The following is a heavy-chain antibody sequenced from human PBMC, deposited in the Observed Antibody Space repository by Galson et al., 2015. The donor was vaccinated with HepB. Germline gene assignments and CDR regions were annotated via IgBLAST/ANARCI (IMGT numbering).Heavy chain of an antibody. Sequence: SLRLSCAASGFTFSSYAMHWVRQAPGKGLEWVAVISYDGSNKYYADSVKGRFTISRDNSKNTLYLQMNSLRAEDTAVYYCARALGYCSGGSRSPSDYWGQGTLVTVSS. CDR3: ARALGYCSGGSRSPSDY. J-gene: IGHJ4*02. CDR1: GFTFSSYA. V-gene: IGHV3-30-3*01. D-gene: IGHD2-15*01. CDR2: ISYDGSNK.